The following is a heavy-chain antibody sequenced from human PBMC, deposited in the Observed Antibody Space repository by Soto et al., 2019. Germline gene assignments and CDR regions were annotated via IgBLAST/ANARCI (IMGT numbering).Heavy chain of an antibody. Sequence: LSLTCAVYGGSFSGYYWSWIRQPPGKGLEWIGEINHSGSTNYNPSLKSRVTISLDTSKNQFSLKLSSVTAADTAVYYCARGRLELLWFGESQRWFDPWGQGTLVTVSS. V-gene: IGHV4-34*01. CDR3: ARGRLELLWFGESQRWFDP. D-gene: IGHD3-10*01. CDR2: INHSGST. CDR1: GGSFSGYY. J-gene: IGHJ5*02.